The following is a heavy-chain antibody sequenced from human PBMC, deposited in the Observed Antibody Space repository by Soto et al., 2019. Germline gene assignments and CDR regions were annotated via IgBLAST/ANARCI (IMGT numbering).Heavy chain of an antibody. CDR1: GGSISSYY. CDR2: IYTSGST. Sequence: PSETLSLTCTVSGGSISSYYWSWIRQPAGKGLEWIGRIYTSGSTNYNPSLKSRVTMSVGTSKNQFSLKLSSVTAADTAVYYCARDGRLGSSSTYYYYYGMDVWGQGTTVTVSS. V-gene: IGHV4-4*07. D-gene: IGHD6-6*01. J-gene: IGHJ6*02. CDR3: ARDGRLGSSSTYYYYYGMDV.